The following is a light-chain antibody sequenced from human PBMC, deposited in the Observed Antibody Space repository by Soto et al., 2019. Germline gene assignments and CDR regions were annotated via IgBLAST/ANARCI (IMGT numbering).Light chain of an antibody. Sequence: QTVVTQEPSLTVSPGGTVTLTCGSSTGPVTSDHFPYWFQRRPGQAPKTLIYATNKKHSWTPGRFSGSLLGGKAALTLSGAQHDDEAEYFCLLSYSGVNAVFGGGTKLTVL. J-gene: IGLJ2*01. CDR1: TGPVTSDHF. CDR3: LLSYSGVNAV. CDR2: ATN. V-gene: IGLV7-46*01.